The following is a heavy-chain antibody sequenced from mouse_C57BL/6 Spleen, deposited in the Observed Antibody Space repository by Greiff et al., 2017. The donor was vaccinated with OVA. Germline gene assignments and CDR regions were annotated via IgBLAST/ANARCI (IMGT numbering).Heavy chain of an antibody. D-gene: IGHD2-4*01. CDR3: ARGASYDYGAHWYFDV. Sequence: QVQLQQSGAELMKPGASVKLSCKATGYTFTGYWIEWVKQRPGHGLEWIGEILPGSGSTNYNEKFKGKATFTADTSSNTAYMQLSSLTTEDSAIYYCARGASYDYGAHWYFDVWGTGTTVTVSS. J-gene: IGHJ1*03. CDR2: ILPGSGST. CDR1: GYTFTGYW. V-gene: IGHV1-9*01.